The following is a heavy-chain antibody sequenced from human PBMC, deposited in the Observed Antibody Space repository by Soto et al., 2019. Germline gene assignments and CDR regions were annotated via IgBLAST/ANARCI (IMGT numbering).Heavy chain of an antibody. CDR3: ARVDIGYCSGGSCYSIDY. D-gene: IGHD2-15*01. V-gene: IGHV4-30-4*01. J-gene: IGHJ4*02. CDR2: IYYSGST. Sequence: PSETLSLTCTVSGGSISSGDYYWSCIRQPPGKGLEWIGYIYYSGSTYYNPSLKSRVTISVDTSKNQFSLKLSSVTAADTAVYYCARVDIGYCSGGSCYSIDYWGQGTLVTVSS. CDR1: GGSISSGDYY.